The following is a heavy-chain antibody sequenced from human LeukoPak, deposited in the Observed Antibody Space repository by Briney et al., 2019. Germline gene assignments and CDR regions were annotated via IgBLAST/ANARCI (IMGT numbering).Heavy chain of an antibody. J-gene: IGHJ4*02. Sequence: ASVKVSCKASGGTFSSYAISWVRQAPRQGLEWMGGIIPIFGTANYAQKFQGRVTITADESTSTAYMELSSLRSEDTAVYYCARVGDYGDIPGLYYFDYWGQGTLVTVSS. CDR3: ARVGDYGDIPGLYYFDY. CDR2: IIPIFGTA. CDR1: GGTFSSYA. V-gene: IGHV1-69*13. D-gene: IGHD4-17*01.